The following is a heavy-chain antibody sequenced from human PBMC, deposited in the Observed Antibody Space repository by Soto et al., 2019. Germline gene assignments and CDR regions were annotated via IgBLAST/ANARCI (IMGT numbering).Heavy chain of an antibody. J-gene: IGHJ1*01. CDR3: ERDKFTAVFEF. CDR2: INHSGST. Sequence: SETQCLTCAVYGGSIIGYYWTWIRQPPKTGLEWIGEINHSGSTNYNPSLKSRVTISVDTSKNQFSLKLTSVTAADPAVYYCERDKFTAVFEFWGNGTLETV. V-gene: IGHV4-34*01. D-gene: IGHD2-21*02. CDR1: GGSIIGYY.